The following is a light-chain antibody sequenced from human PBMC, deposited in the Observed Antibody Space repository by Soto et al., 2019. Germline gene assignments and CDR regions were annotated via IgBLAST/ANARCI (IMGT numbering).Light chain of an antibody. CDR2: DVT. J-gene: IGLJ3*02. CDR1: SGDVGAYDR. V-gene: IGLV2-11*01. Sequence: QSALTQPRSVSGSPGQSVTISCTGTSGDVGAYDRVSWYQHHPTKAPKLIIYDVTNRPSGVPYRFSGSKSGSTASLTISGLPAEDEADYYCCSHAGGPSWVFGGGTKLTVL. CDR3: CSHAGGPSWV.